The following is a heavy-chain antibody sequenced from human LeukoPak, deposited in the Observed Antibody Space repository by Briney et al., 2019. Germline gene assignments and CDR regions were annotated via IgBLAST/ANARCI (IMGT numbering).Heavy chain of an antibody. V-gene: IGHV3-43*02. CDR2: ISGDGGST. CDR1: GFTFDDYA. J-gene: IGHJ3*02. Sequence: GGSLRLSRVASGFTFDDYAMHWVRQAPGKGLEWVSLISGDGGSTYYADSVKGRFTISRDNSKNSLYLQMNSLRTEDTALYYCAKDSPKAFDIWGQGTMVTVSS. CDR3: AKDSPKAFDI.